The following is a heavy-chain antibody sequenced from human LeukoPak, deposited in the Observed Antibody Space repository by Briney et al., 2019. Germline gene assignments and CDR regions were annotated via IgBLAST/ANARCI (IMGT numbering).Heavy chain of an antibody. D-gene: IGHD2/OR15-2a*01. CDR3: ASKSLSTAPAY. CDR1: GVTVSSNY. Sequence: PGGSLRLSCAASGVTVSSNYKNWVRQAPGKGLECVSAIYSGGTTYYADSVKGRFTISRDNSKNTLYLQMNSLRAEDTAVYYCASKSLSTAPAYWGQGTLVTVSS. J-gene: IGHJ4*02. CDR2: IYSGGTT. V-gene: IGHV3-53*01.